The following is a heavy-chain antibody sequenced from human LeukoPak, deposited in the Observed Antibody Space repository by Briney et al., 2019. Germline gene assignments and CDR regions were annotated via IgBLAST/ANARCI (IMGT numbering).Heavy chain of an antibody. V-gene: IGHV3-30*04. Sequence: GGSLRLSCAASGFTFSSYAMHWVRQAPGKGLEWVAVISYDGSNKYYADSVKGRFTISRDNSKNTLYLQMNSLRDEDTAVYDCARDRVLLYFDRFLYYWGQGTLVTVSP. CDR1: GFTFSSYA. D-gene: IGHD3-9*01. CDR3: ARDRVLLYFDRFLYY. CDR2: ISYDGSNK. J-gene: IGHJ4*02.